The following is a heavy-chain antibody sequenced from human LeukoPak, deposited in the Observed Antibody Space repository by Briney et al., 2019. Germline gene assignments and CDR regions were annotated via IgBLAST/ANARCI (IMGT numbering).Heavy chain of an antibody. CDR3: ARCPYDSTGYYSVPSHLDY. J-gene: IGHJ4*02. Sequence: GGSLRLTCAASGFTFSSYWMTWVRQAPGKGLEWVANIKQDGSAKYYVDSLRGRFSISRDNVKNSLFLQMNSLSDDDTAVYYCARCPYDSTGYYSVPSHLDYWGQGTLVTVSS. CDR1: GFTFSSYW. CDR2: IKQDGSAK. D-gene: IGHD3-22*01. V-gene: IGHV3-7*01.